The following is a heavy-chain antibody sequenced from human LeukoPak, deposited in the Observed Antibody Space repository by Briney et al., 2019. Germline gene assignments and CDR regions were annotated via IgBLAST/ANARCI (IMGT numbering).Heavy chain of an antibody. J-gene: IGHJ3*02. CDR1: GGSISSYF. CDR3: AREELLWFGELFDAFDI. Sequence: SETLSLTCTVSGGSISSYFWSLIRQPPGKGLEWIGYISYSGSTNYNPSLKSRVTISVDTSKNQFSLKLSSVTAADMAVYYCAREELLWFGELFDAFDIWGQGTMVTVSS. CDR2: ISYSGST. D-gene: IGHD3-10*01. V-gene: IGHV4-59*12.